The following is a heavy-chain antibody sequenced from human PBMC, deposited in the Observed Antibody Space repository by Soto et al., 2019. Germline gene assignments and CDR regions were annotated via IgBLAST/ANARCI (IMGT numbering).Heavy chain of an antibody. CDR3: ARYLRSMIVAERTDWFDP. J-gene: IGHJ5*02. CDR2: IYHSGST. Sequence: PSETLSLTCAVSGGSISSGGYSWSWIRQPPGKGLEWIGYIYHSGSTYYNPSLKSRVTISVDRSKNQFSLKLSSVTAADTAVYYCARYLRSMIVAERTDWFDPWGQGTLVTVSS. D-gene: IGHD3-22*01. CDR1: GGSISSGGYS. V-gene: IGHV4-30-2*01.